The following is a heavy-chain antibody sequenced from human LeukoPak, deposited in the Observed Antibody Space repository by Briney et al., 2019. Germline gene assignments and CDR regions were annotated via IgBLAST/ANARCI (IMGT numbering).Heavy chain of an antibody. CDR2: IYYSGST. CDR3: ARQEDPYYDSSGYYYRFDY. V-gene: IGHV4-39*01. D-gene: IGHD3-22*01. J-gene: IGHJ4*02. Sequence: SETLSPTCTVSGGSISSSSYYWGWIRQPPGKGLEWIGSIYYSGSTYYNPSLKSRVTISVDTSKNQFSLKLSSVTAAGTAVYYCARQEDPYYDSSGYYYRFDYWGQGTLVTVSS. CDR1: GGSISSSSYY.